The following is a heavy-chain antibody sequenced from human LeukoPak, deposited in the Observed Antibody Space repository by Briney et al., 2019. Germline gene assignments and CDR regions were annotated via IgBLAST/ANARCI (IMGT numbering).Heavy chain of an antibody. V-gene: IGHV1-2*02. Sequence: ASVKVSCKASGYTFTGYYMHWVRQAPGQGLEWMGWINPISGGTNYAQKFQGRVTMTRDMSTSTVYMELSSLRSEDTAVYYCARGGRATIFPRVKYYFDYWGQGTLVTVSS. J-gene: IGHJ4*02. CDR2: INPISGGT. CDR3: ARGGRATIFPRVKYYFDY. D-gene: IGHD5-24*01. CDR1: GYTFTGYY.